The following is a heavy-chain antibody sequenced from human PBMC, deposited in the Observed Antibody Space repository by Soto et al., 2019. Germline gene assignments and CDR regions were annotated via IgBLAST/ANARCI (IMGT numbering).Heavy chain of an antibody. CDR2: ISYDGSNK. CDR3: ARDLAPNYDYYGMDV. V-gene: IGHV3-30-3*01. Sequence: GGSLRLSCAASGFTFSSYAMHWVRQAPGKGLEWVAVISYDGSNKYYADSVKGRFTISRDNSKNTLYLQMNSLRAEDTAVYYCARDLAPNYDYYGMDVWGQGTTVTVSS. J-gene: IGHJ6*02. CDR1: GFTFSSYA.